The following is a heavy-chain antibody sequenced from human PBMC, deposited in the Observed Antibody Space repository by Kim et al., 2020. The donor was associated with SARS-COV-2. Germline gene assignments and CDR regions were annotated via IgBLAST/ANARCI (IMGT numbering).Heavy chain of an antibody. CDR3: ARGTRWELLRGPYYYGMDV. CDR2: ISAYNGNT. Sequence: ASVKVSCKASGYTFTSYGISWVRQAPGQGLEWMGWISAYNGNTNYAQKLQGRVTMTTDTSTSTAYMELRSLRSDDTAVYYCARGTRWELLRGPYYYGMDVWGQGTTVTVSS. V-gene: IGHV1-18*01. D-gene: IGHD1-26*01. CDR1: GYTFTSYG. J-gene: IGHJ6*02.